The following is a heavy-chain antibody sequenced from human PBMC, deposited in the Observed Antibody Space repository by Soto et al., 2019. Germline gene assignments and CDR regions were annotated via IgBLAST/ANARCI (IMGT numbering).Heavy chain of an antibody. Sequence: QLQLQESGPGLVKPSETLSLTCTVSGGSISSSSYYWGWIRQPPGKGLEWIGSIYYSGSTYYNPSLKSRVTISVDTSKNQFSLKLSSVTAADTAVYYCATHYGDPKNYYYYYYMDVWGKGTTVTVSS. V-gene: IGHV4-39*01. CDR1: GGSISSSSYY. CDR2: IYYSGST. D-gene: IGHD4-17*01. J-gene: IGHJ6*03. CDR3: ATHYGDPKNYYYYYYMDV.